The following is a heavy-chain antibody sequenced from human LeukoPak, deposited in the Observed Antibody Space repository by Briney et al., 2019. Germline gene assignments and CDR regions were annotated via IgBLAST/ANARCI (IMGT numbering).Heavy chain of an antibody. J-gene: IGHJ6*02. V-gene: IGHV3-7*03. CDR2: IKLDGSEK. CDR1: GFTFGKYW. Sequence: GGSLRLSCVASGFTFGKYWMSWVRQAPGKGLEWVANIKLDGSEKNYVDSVKGRFTISRDNTKNSLYLQMNSLRAEDTALYHCARNNGMDVWGQGTTVIVSS. CDR3: ARNNGMDV.